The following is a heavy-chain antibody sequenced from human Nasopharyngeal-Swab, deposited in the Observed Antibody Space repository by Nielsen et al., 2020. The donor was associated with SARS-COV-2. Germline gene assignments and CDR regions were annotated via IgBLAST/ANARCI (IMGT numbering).Heavy chain of an antibody. CDR2: INHSGST. CDR1: GGSFSGCY. J-gene: IGHJ4*02. Sequence: SETLSLTCAVYGGSFSGCYWSWIRQPPGKGLEWIGEINHSGSTNYNPSLKSRVTISVDTSKNQFSLKLSSVTAADTAVYYCARVIVGADYFDYWGQGTLVTVSS. CDR3: ARVIVGADYFDY. D-gene: IGHD1-26*01. V-gene: IGHV4-34*01.